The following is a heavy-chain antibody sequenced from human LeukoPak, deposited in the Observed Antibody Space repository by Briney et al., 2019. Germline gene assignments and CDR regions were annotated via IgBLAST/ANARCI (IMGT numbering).Heavy chain of an antibody. Sequence: PSETLSLTCTVSGGSIRSYFWSWLRQPPGKGLEWIGYIWDTEITDYNPSLKSRVTISLDTSKNQFSLKLSSVTAADTAVYYCARQHVTVIPGYYYYYMDVWGKGTTVTVSS. CDR2: IWDTEIT. CDR1: GGSIRSYF. CDR3: ARQHVTVIPGYYYYYMDV. V-gene: IGHV4-59*08. D-gene: IGHD2-2*01. J-gene: IGHJ6*03.